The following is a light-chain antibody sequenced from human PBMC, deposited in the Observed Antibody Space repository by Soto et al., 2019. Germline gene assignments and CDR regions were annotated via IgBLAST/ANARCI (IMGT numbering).Light chain of an antibody. Sequence: DIHLTQSPSTLSASVGDRVTITCRASQSISSWLAWYQQKPGKDPKLLIYKASTLESGVPSRFSGSGSGTEFTLTISSLQPDDFANYYCQHWVDYMWTFGQGTKVEIK. V-gene: IGKV1-5*03. CDR3: QHWVDYMWT. J-gene: IGKJ1*01. CDR2: KAS. CDR1: QSISSW.